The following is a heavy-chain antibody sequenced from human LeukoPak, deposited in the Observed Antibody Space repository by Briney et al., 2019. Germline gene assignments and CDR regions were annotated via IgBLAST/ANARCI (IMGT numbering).Heavy chain of an antibody. CDR3: ARDRGSSSSASYYYYYMDV. Sequence: SETLSLTCTVSGGSISSSSYYWGWIRQPPGKGLEWIGSIYYSGSTYYNPSLKGRVTISVDTSKNQFSLKLSSVTAADTAVYYCARDRGSSSSASYYYYYMDVWGKGTTVTVSS. CDR1: GGSISSSSYY. CDR2: IYYSGST. V-gene: IGHV4-39*07. J-gene: IGHJ6*03. D-gene: IGHD6-6*01.